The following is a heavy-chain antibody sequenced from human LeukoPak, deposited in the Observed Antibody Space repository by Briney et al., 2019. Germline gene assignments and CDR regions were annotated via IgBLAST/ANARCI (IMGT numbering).Heavy chain of an antibody. Sequence: GESLKISCQGSGYSFTSYWIGWVRQMSGKGLEWMGAIYPDDSQSRYSPSFQGQVTISVDKSISTAYLQWSSLKAPDTAMYYCARRPTGTFDPQFDSWGQGTLVTVSS. CDR3: ARRPTGTFDPQFDS. J-gene: IGHJ4*02. V-gene: IGHV5-51*01. CDR1: GYSFTSYW. CDR2: IYPDDSQS. D-gene: IGHD1-1*01.